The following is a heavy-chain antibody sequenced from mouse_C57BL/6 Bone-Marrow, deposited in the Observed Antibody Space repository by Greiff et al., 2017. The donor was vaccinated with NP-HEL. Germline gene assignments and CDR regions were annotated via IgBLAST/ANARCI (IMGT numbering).Heavy chain of an antibody. CDR3: ARQYTDYAMDY. CDR2: IYPGDGDT. D-gene: IGHD2-10*02. CDR1: GYAFSSSW. V-gene: IGHV1-82*01. Sequence: QVQLQQSGPELVKPGASVKISCKASGYAFSSSWMNWVKQRPGKGLEWIGRIYPGDGDTNYNGKFKGKATLTADKSSSTAYMQLSSLTSEDSAVYYCARQYTDYAMDYWGQGTSVTVSS. J-gene: IGHJ4*01.